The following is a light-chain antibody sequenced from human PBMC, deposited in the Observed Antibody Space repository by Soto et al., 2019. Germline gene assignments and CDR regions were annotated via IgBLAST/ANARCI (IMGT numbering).Light chain of an antibody. J-gene: IGKJ5*01. CDR2: DAS. CDR1: QSVSSNY. Sequence: EIVLTQSPGTLSLSPGEGATLSCRASQSVSSNYLAWYQQRPGQAPRLLIYDASTRATGIPDRISGGGSGIDFTITISRLEPEDFAVYYCQQYGSSSPTTFGQGTRLEIE. CDR3: QQYGSSSPTT. V-gene: IGKV3-20*01.